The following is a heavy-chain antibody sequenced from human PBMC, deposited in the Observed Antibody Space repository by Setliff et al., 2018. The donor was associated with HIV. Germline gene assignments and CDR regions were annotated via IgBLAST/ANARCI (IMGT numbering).Heavy chain of an antibody. CDR2: ISWDGRTT. V-gene: IGHV3-43D*04. CDR3: AKDAAITATSSYFDY. D-gene: IGHD1-20*01. Sequence: GGSLRLSCIASGFTFGDYSMSWVRQAPGRGLEWVSLISWDGRTTYYADSVKGRFTISRDNSRNSMYLQMSSLRAEDTALYYCAKDAAITATSSYFDYWGQGTLVTVSS. CDR1: GFTFGDYS. J-gene: IGHJ4*02.